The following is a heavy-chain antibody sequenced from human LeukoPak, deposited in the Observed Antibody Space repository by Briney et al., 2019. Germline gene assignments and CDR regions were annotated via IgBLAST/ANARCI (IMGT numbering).Heavy chain of an antibody. D-gene: IGHD3-22*01. CDR3: EKATGYYYDSSGYS. J-gene: IGHJ5*02. Sequence: GGSLRLSCAASGFTFSSYGMHWVRQAPGKGLEWVAVIWYDGSNKYYADSVKGRFTISRDNSKNTLYLQMNSLSAEDTAVYYCEKATGYYYDSSGYSWGQGTLVTVSS. CDR2: IWYDGSNK. V-gene: IGHV3-33*06. CDR1: GFTFSSYG.